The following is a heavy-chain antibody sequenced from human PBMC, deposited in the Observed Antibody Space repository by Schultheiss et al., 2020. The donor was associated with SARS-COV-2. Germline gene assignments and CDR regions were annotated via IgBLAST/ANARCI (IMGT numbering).Heavy chain of an antibody. J-gene: IGHJ6*02. D-gene: IGHD2-15*01. CDR3: AAAARYHYGLDV. V-gene: IGHV4-59*01. CDR1: GGSISSYY. CDR2: IYYSGST. Sequence: GSLRLSCTVSGGSISSYYWSWIRQPPGKGLEWIGYIYYSGSTNYNPSLKSRVTISVDTTKNQFSLKLSSVTAADTAVYYCAAAARYHYGLDVWGQGTTVTVSS.